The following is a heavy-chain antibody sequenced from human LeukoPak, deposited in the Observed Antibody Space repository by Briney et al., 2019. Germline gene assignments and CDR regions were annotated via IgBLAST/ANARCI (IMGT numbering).Heavy chain of an antibody. D-gene: IGHD2-2*01. J-gene: IGHJ5*02. CDR1: GGSVSNYY. CDR2: IYYSGST. V-gene: IGHV4-59*02. CDR3: ARTTEDCSSTSCYQYWFDP. Sequence: SETLSLTCTVSGGSVSNYYWSWIRQPPGKGLEWIGYIYYSGSTNYNPSLKSRVTISVDTSKNQFSLKLNSVTAADTAVYYCARTTEDCSSTSCYQYWFDPWGQGTLVTVSS.